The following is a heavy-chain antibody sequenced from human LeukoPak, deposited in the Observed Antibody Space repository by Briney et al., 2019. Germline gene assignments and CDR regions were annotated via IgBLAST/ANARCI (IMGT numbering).Heavy chain of an antibody. Sequence: PGGSLRLSCAASGFTFNGYEMNWVRQAPGKGLEWVSYISSSGTIVYYADFVKGRFTISRDNAKNSLYLQMNSLRAEDTAVYYCARDRIVGGRPSLDYWGLRTLVTVSS. CDR1: GFTFNGYE. CDR3: ARDRIVGGRPSLDY. D-gene: IGHD1-26*01. J-gene: IGHJ4*02. CDR2: ISSSGTIV. V-gene: IGHV3-48*03.